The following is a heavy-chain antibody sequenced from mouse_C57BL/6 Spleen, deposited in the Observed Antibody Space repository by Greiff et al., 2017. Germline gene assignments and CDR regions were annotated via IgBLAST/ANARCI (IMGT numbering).Heavy chain of an antibody. CDR1: GYTFTSYW. CDR2: IDPSDSYT. V-gene: IGHV1-59*01. CDR3: ARYRNYYGSSYYFDY. Sequence: QVQLKQPGAELVRPGTSVKLSCKASGYTFTSYWMHWVKQRPGQGLEWIGVIDPSDSYTNYNQKFKGKATLTVDTSSSTAYMQLSSLTSEDSAVYYWARYRNYYGSSYYFDYWGQGTTLTVSS. J-gene: IGHJ2*01. D-gene: IGHD1-1*01.